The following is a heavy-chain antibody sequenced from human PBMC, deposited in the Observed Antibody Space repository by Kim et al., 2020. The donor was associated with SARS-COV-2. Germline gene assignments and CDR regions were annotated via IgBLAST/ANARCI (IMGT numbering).Heavy chain of an antibody. CDR2: ISGRGAST. V-gene: IGHV3-23*01. D-gene: IGHD4-17*01. CDR3: AKNDFGDFGNFDY. J-gene: IGHJ4*02. Sequence: GGSLRLSCAASGFTFSSFAMSWVRQAPGKGLEWVSSISGRGASTYYADSVKGRFSISRDNSKNTLFLQMNGLRAEDTAVYYCAKNDFGDFGNFDYWGQGTLVTVS. CDR1: GFTFSSFA.